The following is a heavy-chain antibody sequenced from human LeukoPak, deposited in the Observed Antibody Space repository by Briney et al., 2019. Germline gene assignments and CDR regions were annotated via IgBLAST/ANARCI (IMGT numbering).Heavy chain of an antibody. V-gene: IGHV3-43D*03. CDR1: GFPFDDYG. J-gene: IGHJ4*02. D-gene: IGHD1-26*01. CDR2: ISWHGETT. Sequence: GGSLRLSCAASGFPFDDYGMLWVRQGPGKGLEWVSFISWHGETTYYSDSVKGRFTISRDSGTNSLYLQMNRLRTEDTGFYYCAKDFGPRGVGATPQYWGQGTVVTVSS. CDR3: AKDFGPRGVGATPQY.